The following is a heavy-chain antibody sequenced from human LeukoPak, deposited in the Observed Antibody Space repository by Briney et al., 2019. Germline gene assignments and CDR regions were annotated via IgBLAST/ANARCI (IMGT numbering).Heavy chain of an antibody. J-gene: IGHJ4*02. D-gene: IGHD3-10*01. CDR2: INHSGST. CDR1: GYSISSDYY. V-gene: IGHV4-34*01. Sequence: SETLSLTCAVSGYSISSDYYWSWIRQPPGKGLEWIGEINHSGSTNYNPSLKSRVTISVDTSKNQFSLKLSSVTAADTAVYYCARGLTMVRGVIRNWGQGTLVTVSS. CDR3: ARGLTMVRGVIRN.